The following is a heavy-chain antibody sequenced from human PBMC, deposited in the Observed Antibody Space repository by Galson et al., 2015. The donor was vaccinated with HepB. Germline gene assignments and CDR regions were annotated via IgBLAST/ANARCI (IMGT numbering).Heavy chain of an antibody. CDR3: AKHDLYGDSSRGGSFDF. D-gene: IGHD4-17*01. J-gene: IGHJ4*02. CDR2: ISISGSRT. CDR1: GFTFTNYA. Sequence: SLRLSCAASGFTFTNYAMNWVRQAPGKGLQWVSDISISGSRTSYSDSVRGRFTISRDNSQNTIYLQMTNLRVDDTAMYYCAKHDLYGDSSRGGSFDFWGQGTLVIVSA. V-gene: IGHV3-23*01.